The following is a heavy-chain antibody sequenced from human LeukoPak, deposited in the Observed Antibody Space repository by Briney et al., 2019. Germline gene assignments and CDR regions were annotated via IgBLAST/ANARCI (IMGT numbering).Heavy chain of an antibody. Sequence: PGGSLRLSCAASGFTFSSYDMNWVRQAPGKGLEWVSSISRSSDYIYFADSVKGRFTISRDNAKNTLYLQMNSLRAEDTAMYYCTRSDYGDYWGQGTLVTVSS. V-gene: IGHV3-21*01. J-gene: IGHJ4*02. CDR2: ISRSSDYI. CDR3: TRSDYGDY. CDR1: GFTFSSYD.